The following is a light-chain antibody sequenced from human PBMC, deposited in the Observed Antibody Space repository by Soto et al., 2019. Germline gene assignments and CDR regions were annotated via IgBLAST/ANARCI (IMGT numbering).Light chain of an antibody. V-gene: IGLV2-14*01. CDR1: SSDVGGYNY. J-gene: IGLJ1*01. CDR3: SSYTSSSTGGYV. Sequence: QSALTQPASVSGSPGQSITISCTGTSSDVGGYNYVSWYQQHPGKAPKLMIYEVSNRPSGVSNRFSGSKSGNTASLTTSGLQAEDEADYYCSSYTSSSTGGYVFGTGTKLTVL. CDR2: EVS.